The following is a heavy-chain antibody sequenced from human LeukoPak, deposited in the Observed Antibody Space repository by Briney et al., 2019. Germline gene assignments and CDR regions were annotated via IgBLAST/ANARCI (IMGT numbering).Heavy chain of an antibody. D-gene: IGHD2-21*02. CDR3: ARVGGDYFRYYYYYMDV. V-gene: IGHV1-46*01. J-gene: IGHJ6*03. Sequence: EASVTVSCKASGYTFTSYHMHWVRQAPGQGLEWMGIINPSGGTTNYAQKFRGRVTMTRDMSMSTVYMELSSLRSDDTAVYYCARVGGDYFRYYYYYMDVWGKGTTVTVSS. CDR2: INPSGGTT. CDR1: GYTFTSYH.